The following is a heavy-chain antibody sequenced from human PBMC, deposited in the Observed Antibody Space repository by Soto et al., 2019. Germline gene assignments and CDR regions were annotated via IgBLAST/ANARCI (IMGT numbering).Heavy chain of an antibody. V-gene: IGHV3-30*18. D-gene: IGHD3-22*01. Sequence: GGSPRLSCAASGFTFSCYGMHWVRQAPGKGLEWVAVISYDGSNKYYADSVKGRFTISRDNSKNTLYLQMNSLRAEDTAVYYCAKDGRAFRGSFYEVVVIPHGMDVWGQGTTVTVSS. CDR1: GFTFSCYG. J-gene: IGHJ6*02. CDR3: AKDGRAFRGSFYEVVVIPHGMDV. CDR2: ISYDGSNK.